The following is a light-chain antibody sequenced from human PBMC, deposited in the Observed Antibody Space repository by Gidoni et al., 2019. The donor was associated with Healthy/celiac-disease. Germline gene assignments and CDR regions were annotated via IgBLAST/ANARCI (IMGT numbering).Light chain of an antibody. CDR1: QSLLHSNGYNY. Sequence: DIVMTQSPLSLPVTPGEPASISCRSSQSLLHSNGYNYLDWYLQKPGQSPQLLIYLGSNRASGVPDRFSGSGSGTDFTLTSSRVEAEDVGVYYCMQALQTPWTFGQGTKVEIK. V-gene: IGKV2-28*01. CDR3: MQALQTPWT. CDR2: LGS. J-gene: IGKJ1*01.